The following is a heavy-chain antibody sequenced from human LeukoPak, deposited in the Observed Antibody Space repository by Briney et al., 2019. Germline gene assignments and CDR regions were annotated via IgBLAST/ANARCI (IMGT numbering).Heavy chain of an antibody. CDR3: ARANDYGDPEFDP. V-gene: IGHV3-7*01. CDR1: GFTFSSYW. Sequence: PGGSLRLSCAASGFTFSSYWMSWVRQAPGKGLEWVGNIKQDGSEKYYVDSVKGRFTISRDNAKNSLYLQMNSLRAEDTAVYYCARANDYGDPEFDPWGQGTLVTVSS. CDR2: IKQDGSEK. D-gene: IGHD4-17*01. J-gene: IGHJ5*02.